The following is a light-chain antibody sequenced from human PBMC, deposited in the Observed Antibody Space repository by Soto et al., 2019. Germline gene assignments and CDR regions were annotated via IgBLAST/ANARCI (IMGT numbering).Light chain of an antibody. CDR2: AAS. J-gene: IGKJ1*01. CDR1: QRISTY. Sequence: DIEICQYQNSLSASVGDRVTITCRASQRISTYLHWFQQKPGKVPKLLIYAASNLQSGVPSRFSGSGAGTDFALTLCSLQPEDFATYYCQQSYSTLRTFGQGTKVDIK. CDR3: QQSYSTLRT. V-gene: IGKV1-39*01.